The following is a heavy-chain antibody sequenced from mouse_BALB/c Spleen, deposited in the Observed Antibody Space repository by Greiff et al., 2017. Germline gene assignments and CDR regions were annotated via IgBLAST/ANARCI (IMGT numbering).Heavy chain of an antibody. CDR2: IYPGDGDT. CDR1: GYAFSSSW. Sequence: QVQLQQSGPELVKPGASVKISCKASGYAFSSSWMNWVKQRPGQGLEWIGRIYPGDGDTNYNGKFKGKATLTADKSSSTAYMQLSSLTSVDSAVYFCARKGIGYGAMDYWGQGTSVTVSS. CDR3: ARKGIGYGAMDY. J-gene: IGHJ4*01. V-gene: IGHV1-82*01. D-gene: IGHD2-2*01.